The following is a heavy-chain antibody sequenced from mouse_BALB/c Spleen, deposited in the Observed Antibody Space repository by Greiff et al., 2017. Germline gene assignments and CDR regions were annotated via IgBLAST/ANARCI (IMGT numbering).Heavy chain of an antibody. CDR1: GFTFSSFG. CDR3: ARRTTIAHYYAMDY. V-gene: IGHV5-17*02. CDR2: ISSCSSTI. Sequence: EVKLVESGGGLVQPGGSRKLSCAASGFTFSSFGMHWVRQAPEKGLEWVAYISSCSSTIYYADTVKGRFTISRDNPKNTLFLQMTSLRSEDTAMYYCARRTTIAHYYAMDYWGQGTSVTVSS. D-gene: IGHD1-1*01. J-gene: IGHJ4*01.